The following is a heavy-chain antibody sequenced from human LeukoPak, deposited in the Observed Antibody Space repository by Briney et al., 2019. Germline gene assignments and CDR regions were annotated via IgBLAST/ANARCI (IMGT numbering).Heavy chain of an antibody. Sequence: GGSLRLSCAASGFTFSTHTMSWVRRAPGKGLDSVSAICGGSDCTYYADSVKGRFTISRDNSKNTVFLQMSSLRAEDTAVYFCAKPLRPTTSYFDYWGQGTLVTVSS. J-gene: IGHJ4*02. CDR3: AKPLRPTTSYFDY. CDR2: ICGGSDCT. D-gene: IGHD1-26*01. CDR1: GFTFSTHT. V-gene: IGHV3-23*01.